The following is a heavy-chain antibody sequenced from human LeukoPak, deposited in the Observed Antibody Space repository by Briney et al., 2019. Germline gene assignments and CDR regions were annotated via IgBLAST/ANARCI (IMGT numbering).Heavy chain of an antibody. D-gene: IGHD4-17*01. Sequence: SETLSLTCTVSGGSISSSSYYWGWIRQPPGKGLEWIGSIYYSGSTYYNPSLKSRDTISVDTSKNQFSLKLSSVPAADTAVYYCARLSTTAPMGPNWYFDLWGRGTLVTVSS. CDR3: ARLSTTAPMGPNWYFDL. CDR2: IYYSGST. J-gene: IGHJ2*01. CDR1: GGSISSSSYY. V-gene: IGHV4-39*01.